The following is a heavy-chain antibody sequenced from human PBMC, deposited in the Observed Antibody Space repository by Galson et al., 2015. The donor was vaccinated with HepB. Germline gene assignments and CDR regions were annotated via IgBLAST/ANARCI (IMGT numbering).Heavy chain of an antibody. CDR1: GYTFTSYA. J-gene: IGHJ6*03. CDR2: INAGNGNT. Sequence: SVKVSCKASGYTFTSYAMHWVRQAPGQRLEWMGWINAGNGNTKYSQKFQGRVTITRDTSASTAYMELSSLRSEDTAVYYCASKGGYSSSTYYYYYYMDVWGKGTTVTVSS. V-gene: IGHV1-3*01. CDR3: ASKGGYSSSTYYYYYYMDV. D-gene: IGHD6-6*01.